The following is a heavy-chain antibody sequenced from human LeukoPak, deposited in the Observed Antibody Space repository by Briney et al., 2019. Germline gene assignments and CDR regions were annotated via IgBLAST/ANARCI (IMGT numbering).Heavy chain of an antibody. CDR3: ARAEYGIAAAGTFDI. CDR2: IDYSGST. J-gene: IGHJ3*02. Sequence: NASETLSLTCTVSGASISSYYWSWIRQPPGKGLEWIGYIDYSGSTNYTPSLKSRVTISVDTSKNQFSLKLSSVTAADTAVYYCARAEYGIAAAGTFDIWGQGTTVTVSS. CDR1: GASISSYY. D-gene: IGHD6-13*01. V-gene: IGHV4-59*01.